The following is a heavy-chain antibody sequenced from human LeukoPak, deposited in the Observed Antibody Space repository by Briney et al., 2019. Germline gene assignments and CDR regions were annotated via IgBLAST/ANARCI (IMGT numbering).Heavy chain of an antibody. Sequence: ASVKVSCKASGYTYTTDGXSXXXQAPGQGXXXXXWIDTYSGKTNYAQXFQGRVXXTSDTSTSTAYMELRSLRSDDTAVYYCARDRGIAEADSFDPWGQGTLVTVSS. CDR1: GYTYTTDG. CDR3: ARDRGIAEADSFDP. CDR2: IDTYSGKT. J-gene: IGHJ5*02. D-gene: IGHD6-13*01. V-gene: IGHV1-18*01.